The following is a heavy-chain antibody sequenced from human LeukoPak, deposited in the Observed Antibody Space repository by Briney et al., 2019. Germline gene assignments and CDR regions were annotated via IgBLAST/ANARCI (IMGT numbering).Heavy chain of an antibody. D-gene: IGHD3-10*01. Sequence: PGGSLRLSCAASGFTINNYYMNWVRQAPGKGLQWVSVIYSDNSTYYVDSVRGRFTISRDNSKNTLYLQMNSLRAEDTAVYYCAKAPELWFGELLAPGWFDPWGQGTLVTVSS. V-gene: IGHV3-66*01. CDR1: GFTINNYY. J-gene: IGHJ5*02. CDR3: AKAPELWFGELLAPGWFDP. CDR2: IYSDNST.